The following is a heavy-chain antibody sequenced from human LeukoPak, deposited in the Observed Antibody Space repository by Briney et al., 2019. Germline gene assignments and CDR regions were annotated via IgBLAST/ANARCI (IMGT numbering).Heavy chain of an antibody. CDR3: ARDAAIYDSSGYYYLW. D-gene: IGHD3-22*01. J-gene: IGHJ4*02. CDR1: GYTFTGYY. V-gene: IGHV1-2*02. CDR2: INPNSGGT. Sequence: EASVKVSCKASGYTFTGYYMHWVRQAPGQGLEWMGWINPNSGGTNYAQKFQGRVTMTRDTSISTAYMELSRLRSDDTAVYYCARDAAIYDSSGYYYLWWGQGTLVTVSS.